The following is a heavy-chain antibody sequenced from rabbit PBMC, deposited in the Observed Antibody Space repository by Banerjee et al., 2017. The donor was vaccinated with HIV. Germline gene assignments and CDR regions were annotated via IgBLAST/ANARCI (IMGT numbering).Heavy chain of an antibody. J-gene: IGHJ4*01. CDR3: AREAGGSYYPL. CDR1: GFDFSSYY. V-gene: IGHV1S45*01. D-gene: IGHD8-1*01. Sequence: QEQLVESGGGLVQPEGSLTLTCTASGFDFSSYYMSWVRQAPGKGLEWIGCIYAGSSGSTYYASWAKGRFTISKTSSTTVTLQMTSLTAADTATYFCAREAGGSYYPLWGPGTLVTVS. CDR2: IYAGSSGST.